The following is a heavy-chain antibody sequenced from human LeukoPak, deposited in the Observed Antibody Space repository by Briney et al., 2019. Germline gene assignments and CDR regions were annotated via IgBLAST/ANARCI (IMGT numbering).Heavy chain of an antibody. CDR1: GGSISSYY. CDR3: ARGHSYGYGWFDP. CDR2: IYSSGST. D-gene: IGHD5-18*01. Sequence: PSETLSLTCTVSGGSISSYYWSWIRQPPGKGLEWIGYIYSSGSTNYNPSLKSRVTISVDTSNIQFSLKLSSVTAADTAVYYCARGHSYGYGWFDPWGQGTLVTVSS. J-gene: IGHJ5*02. V-gene: IGHV4-59*01.